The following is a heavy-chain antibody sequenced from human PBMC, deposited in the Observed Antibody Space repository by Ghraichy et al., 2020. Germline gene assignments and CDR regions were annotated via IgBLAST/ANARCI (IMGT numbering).Heavy chain of an antibody. V-gene: IGHV4-31*03. CDR3: ARGRWLQSRGAFDI. CDR2: IYYSGST. Sequence: SETLSLTCTVSGGSISSGGYYWSWIRQHPGKGLEWIGYIYYSGSTYYNPSLKSRVTISVDTSKNQFSLKLSSVTAADTAVHYCARGRWLQSRGAFDIWGQGTMVTVSS. CDR1: GGSISSGGYY. D-gene: IGHD5-24*01. J-gene: IGHJ3*02.